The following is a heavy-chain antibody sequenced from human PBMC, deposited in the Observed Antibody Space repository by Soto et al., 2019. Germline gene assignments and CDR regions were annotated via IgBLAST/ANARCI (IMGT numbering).Heavy chain of an antibody. J-gene: IGHJ5*02. D-gene: IGHD3-10*01. V-gene: IGHV3-11*01. CDR1: GFTFSDYY. Sequence: GGSLRLSCAASGFTFSDYYMSRIRQAPGKGLEWVSYISSSGSTIYYADSVKGRFTISRDNAKNSLYLQMNSLRAEDTAVYYCARRMVRGVIRRFDPSGQGTLVTVS. CDR2: ISSSGSTI. CDR3: ARRMVRGVIRRFDP.